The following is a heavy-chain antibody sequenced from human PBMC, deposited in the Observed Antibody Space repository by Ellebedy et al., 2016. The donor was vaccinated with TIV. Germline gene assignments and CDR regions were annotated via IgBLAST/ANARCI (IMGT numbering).Heavy chain of an antibody. CDR3: ARAVVVVPAGYYYGMDV. J-gene: IGHJ6*02. V-gene: IGHV4-30-4*01. Sequence: LRLSXTVSGGSISSGDYYWSWIRQPPGKGLEWIGYIYYSGSTYYNPSLKSRVTISVDTSKNQFSLKLSSVTAADTAVYYCARAVVVVPAGYYYGMDVWGQGTTVTVSS. CDR1: GGSISSGDYY. D-gene: IGHD2-2*01. CDR2: IYYSGST.